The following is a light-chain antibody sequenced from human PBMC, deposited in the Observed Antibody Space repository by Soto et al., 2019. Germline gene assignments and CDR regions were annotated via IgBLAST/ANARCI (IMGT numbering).Light chain of an antibody. Sequence: DIQMTQSPSSLSAAVGDRVTITCRASQSISSDLYWYPQKPGKAPKLLIYAASSLQSGVPSRFSGSGSGTDFTLTISSLQPEDFATYYCQQSYSILWTFGQGTKVEIK. J-gene: IGKJ1*01. CDR1: QSISSD. V-gene: IGKV1-39*01. CDR3: QQSYSILWT. CDR2: AAS.